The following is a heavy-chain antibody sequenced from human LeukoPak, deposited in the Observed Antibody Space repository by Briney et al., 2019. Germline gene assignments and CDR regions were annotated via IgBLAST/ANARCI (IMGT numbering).Heavy chain of an antibody. CDR2: IKGDGIST. V-gene: IGHV3-74*01. J-gene: IGHJ4*02. Sequence: PGGSLRLSCAASGFDFSSNWMHWVRHAPGQGLVWVSRIKGDGISTNYADSVKGRFTISRDIAKNTLNLRMNSLRAEDTGVYYCAKDHYWSIDYWGRGTLVTVSS. D-gene: IGHD3-3*01. CDR3: AKDHYWSIDY. CDR1: GFDFSSNW.